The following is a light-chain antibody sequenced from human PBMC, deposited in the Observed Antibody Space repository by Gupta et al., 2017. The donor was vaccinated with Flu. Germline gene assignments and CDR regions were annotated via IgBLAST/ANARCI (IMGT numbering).Light chain of an antibody. CDR1: SGGVASAF. CDR2: QND. Sequence: FVLTQPQSVSESPGKTVTISCTRSSGGVASAFVQWLQQRPGSSPTTVIYQNDLRPSGVPARFSGSIDTSSNSASLVISGLMTEDEADYYCQSYDGATWVFGGGTKVTVL. CDR3: QSYDGATWV. J-gene: IGLJ3*02. V-gene: IGLV6-57*01.